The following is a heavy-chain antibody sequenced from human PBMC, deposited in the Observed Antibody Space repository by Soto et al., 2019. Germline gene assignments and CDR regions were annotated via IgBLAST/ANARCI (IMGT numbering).Heavy chain of an antibody. CDR3: ASATSIAVAGKET. V-gene: IGHV1-18*01. J-gene: IGHJ4*02. CDR1: GDTVTKYG. D-gene: IGHD6-19*01. CDR2: ISVYNGHT. Sequence: VQLVQSGGEVKKPGASVKVSCKASGDTVTKYGISWVRQAPGQGLEWLGWISVYNGHTNYALKFQDRITFTTDTSTSTASMELRSLTSDDTAVYYCASATSIAVAGKETWGQGTLVTVSS.